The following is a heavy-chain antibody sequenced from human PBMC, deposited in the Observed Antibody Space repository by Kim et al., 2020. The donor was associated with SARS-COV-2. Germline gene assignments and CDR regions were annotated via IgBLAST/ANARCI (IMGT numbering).Heavy chain of an antibody. Sequence: GGSLRLSCAASGFTFSSYGMHWVRQAPGKGLEWVAVISYDGSNKYYADSVKGRFTISRDNSKNTLYLQMNSLRAEDTAVYYCAKGPYGDYDPERDYYYYYGMDVWGQGTTVTVSS. J-gene: IGHJ6*02. D-gene: IGHD4-17*01. CDR1: GFTFSSYG. CDR3: AKGPYGDYDPERDYYYYYGMDV. CDR2: ISYDGSNK. V-gene: IGHV3-30*18.